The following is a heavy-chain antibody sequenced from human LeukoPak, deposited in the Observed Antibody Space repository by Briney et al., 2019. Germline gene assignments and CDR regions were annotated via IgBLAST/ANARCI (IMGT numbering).Heavy chain of an antibody. Sequence: SETLSLTCTVSGGSISSYYWSWIRQPPGKGLEWIGYIYYSGSTNYNPSLKSRVTISVDTSKNQFSLKLSSVTAADTAVYYCARVGYSSSWPHNWFDPWGQGTLVTVSS. CDR1: GGSISSYY. D-gene: IGHD6-13*01. V-gene: IGHV4-59*01. CDR2: IYYSGST. CDR3: ARVGYSSSWPHNWFDP. J-gene: IGHJ5*02.